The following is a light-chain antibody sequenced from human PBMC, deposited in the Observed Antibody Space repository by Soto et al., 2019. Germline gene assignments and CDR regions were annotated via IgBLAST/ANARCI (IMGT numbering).Light chain of an antibody. CDR1: QGINTF. J-gene: IGKJ4*01. Sequence: DIQLTQSPSFLSASVGDRVTITCRASQGINTFLAWYQQKPGKAPKVLIYDASRLHSGVPSRFSGSGSGTEFTLTINRLQPEDFATYFCQQLSTYSSFGGGTKVEIK. V-gene: IGKV1-9*01. CDR3: QQLSTYSS. CDR2: DAS.